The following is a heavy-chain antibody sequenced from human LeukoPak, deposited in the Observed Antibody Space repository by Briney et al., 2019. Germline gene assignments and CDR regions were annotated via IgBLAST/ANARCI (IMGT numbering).Heavy chain of an antibody. Sequence: GGSLLLSCAASGFTFSSYAMSWVRQAPGQGLEWVSEILSSDGRTYYADSVKGRFTISRDNSKNTLYLQMNSLRAEDTAVYYCAKDQTPDVGWSFDYWGQGTLVSVSS. J-gene: IGHJ4*02. CDR1: GFTFSSYA. D-gene: IGHD6-19*01. CDR2: ILSSDGRT. CDR3: AKDQTPDVGWSFDY. V-gene: IGHV3-23*01.